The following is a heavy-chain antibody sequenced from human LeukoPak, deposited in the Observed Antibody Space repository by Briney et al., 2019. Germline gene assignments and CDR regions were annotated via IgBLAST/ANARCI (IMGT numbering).Heavy chain of an antibody. J-gene: IGHJ4*02. V-gene: IGHV3-72*01. CDR3: ARAGGSGSSIFDY. CDR1: GFTFSDHY. Sequence: GGSLRLSCAASGFTFSDHYMDWVRQAPGKGLEWVGRTRNKANSYTTEYAASVKGRFTTSRDDSKNSLYLQMNSLKTEDTAVYYCARAGGSGSSIFDYWGQGTLVTVSS. CDR2: TRNKANSYTT. D-gene: IGHD3-10*01.